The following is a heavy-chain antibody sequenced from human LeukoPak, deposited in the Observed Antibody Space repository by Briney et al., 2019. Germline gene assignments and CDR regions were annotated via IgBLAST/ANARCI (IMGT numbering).Heavy chain of an antibody. D-gene: IGHD2-8*01. CDR2: IYHSGST. CDR3: ARVLQGYCTNGVCSNWFDP. J-gene: IGHJ5*02. V-gene: IGHV4-30-2*01. Sequence: SETLSLTCAVSGGSISSGGYSWSWIRQPPGKGLEWIGYIYHSGSTYYNPSLKSRVTISVDRSKNQFSLKLSSVTAADTAVYYCARVLQGYCTNGVCSNWFDPWGQGTLVTVSS. CDR1: GGSISSGGYS.